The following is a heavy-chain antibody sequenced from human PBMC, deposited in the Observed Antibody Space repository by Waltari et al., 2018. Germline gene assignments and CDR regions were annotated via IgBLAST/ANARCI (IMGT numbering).Heavy chain of an antibody. CDR3: AKERANSGAWDYLEY. Sequence: EVQLVESGGGLVQPGESLRLSCVASGFDVGSSFRTWIRQAPGGGLECVSILYSNNNAYYADSVEGRFTVARDSARNALFLQMDRLRPEDTGVYFCAKERANSGAWDYLEYWGRGILVTVSS. D-gene: IGHD6-25*01. CDR1: GFDVGSSF. V-gene: IGHV3-66*02. J-gene: IGHJ4*02. CDR2: LYSNNNA.